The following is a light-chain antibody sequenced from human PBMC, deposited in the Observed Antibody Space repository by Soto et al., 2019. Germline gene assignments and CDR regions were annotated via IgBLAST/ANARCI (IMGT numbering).Light chain of an antibody. CDR2: DAS. CDR3: QQYENVPLT. V-gene: IGKV1-33*01. J-gene: IGKJ4*01. Sequence: DIPMTQSPSSLSASVGDRVTITCQASQDIKYYLNWYQHRPGKAPELLIYDASNLEAGVPSRFSGSGSGTDFTFTISSLQPEDIATYYCQQYENVPLTFGGGTKVEIK. CDR1: QDIKYY.